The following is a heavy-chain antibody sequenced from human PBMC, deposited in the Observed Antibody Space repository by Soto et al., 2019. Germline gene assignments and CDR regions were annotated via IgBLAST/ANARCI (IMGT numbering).Heavy chain of an antibody. CDR1: GYTFTSYG. V-gene: IGHV1-18*04. CDR3: ARDYDFWRKYYYYDGMDV. CDR2: ISAYNGNT. J-gene: IGHJ6*02. Sequence: ASVKVSCKASGYTFTSYGISWVRQAPGQGLEWMGWISAYNGNTNYAQKLQGRVTMTTDTSTSTAYMELRSLRSDDTAVYYCARDYDFWRKYYYYDGMDVWGQGTTVTVSS. D-gene: IGHD3-3*01.